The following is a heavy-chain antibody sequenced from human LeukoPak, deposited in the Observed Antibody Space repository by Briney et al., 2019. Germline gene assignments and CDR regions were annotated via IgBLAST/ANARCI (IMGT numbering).Heavy chain of an antibody. CDR3: AREGGYSSTWSSY. J-gene: IGHJ4*02. CDR1: GYTFTDYY. D-gene: IGHD6-13*01. V-gene: IGHV1-2*02. Sequence: ASVKVSCKASGYTFTDYYIHWVRQAPGQGLEWLGWINPDSGGTNYAQKFQGRVIMSRDTSISTADMELTRLRSDDTAVYYCAREGGYSSTWSSYWGQGTLVTVSS. CDR2: INPDSGGT.